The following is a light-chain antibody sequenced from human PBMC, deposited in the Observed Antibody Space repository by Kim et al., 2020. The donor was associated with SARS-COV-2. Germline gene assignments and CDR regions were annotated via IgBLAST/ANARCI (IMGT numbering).Light chain of an antibody. CDR3: SSYTTSSTVV. CDR1: NSDVGSYNR. J-gene: IGLJ3*02. CDR2: EVS. V-gene: IGLV2-18*02. Sequence: QSALTQPPSVSGSPGQSVTISCTGTNSDVGSYNRVSWYQQPPGIVPKLMIYEVSNRASGVPDRFSGYKSGNTASLTISGLQAEDEADYYGSSYTTSSTVVFGGGTQLTVL.